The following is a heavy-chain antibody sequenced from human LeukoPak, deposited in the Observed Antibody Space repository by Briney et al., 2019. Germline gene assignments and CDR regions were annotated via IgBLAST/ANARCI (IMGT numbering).Heavy chain of an antibody. Sequence: GGSLRLSCAASGSTFSSYSMNWVRQAPGKGLEWVSYISSSSSTIYYADSVKGRFTISRDNAKNSLYLQMNSLRVEDTAVYYCARDLAWGAFDYWGQGTLVTVSS. D-gene: IGHD3-16*01. CDR3: ARDLAWGAFDY. J-gene: IGHJ4*02. V-gene: IGHV3-48*01. CDR2: ISSSSSTI. CDR1: GSTFSSYS.